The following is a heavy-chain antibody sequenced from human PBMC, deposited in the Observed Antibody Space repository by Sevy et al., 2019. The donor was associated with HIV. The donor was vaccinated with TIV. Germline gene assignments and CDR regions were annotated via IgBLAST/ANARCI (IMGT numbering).Heavy chain of an antibody. V-gene: IGHV3-30*04. D-gene: IGHD6-19*01. CDR3: AREGGYTSAWSPGNH. CDR2: ISYDAIIK. J-gene: IGHJ4*02. Sequence: GGSLRLSCAASGFTFNTHAMHWVRQAPGKGLEWVALISYDAIIKYYADSVKGRLTISRDNSKNTLSLQMNSLRVEDTAVYYCAREGGYTSAWSPGNHWGQGTLVTVSS. CDR1: GFTFNTHA.